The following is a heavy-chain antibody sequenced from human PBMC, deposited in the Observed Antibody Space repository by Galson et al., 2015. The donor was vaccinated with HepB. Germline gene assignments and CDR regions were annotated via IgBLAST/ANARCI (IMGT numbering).Heavy chain of an antibody. CDR2: INRSVGTT. Sequence: SVKVSCKASGNTISNYYMHWVRQAPGQGLEWMGVINRSVGTTNYAQKFQGRVTMTRDTSTNTVYMELSSLRSDDTAVYYCARGEHAFDIWGQGTMVTVSS. V-gene: IGHV1-46*01. CDR3: ARGEHAFDI. CDR1: GNTISNYY. J-gene: IGHJ3*02.